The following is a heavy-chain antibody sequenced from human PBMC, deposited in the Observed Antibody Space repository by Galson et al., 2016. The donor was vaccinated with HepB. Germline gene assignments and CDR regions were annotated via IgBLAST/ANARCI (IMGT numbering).Heavy chain of an antibody. CDR2: VYYSGTT. Sequence: SETLSLTCSISGDSINKTNFYWGWIRQPPGKGLEWIGTVYYSGTTYYCPSLRSRLLMSVDTSRNQFSLKLSSVTAADTATYYCARHHDWVQLWLPLTNFFSVWGPGALVSVAS. V-gene: IGHV4-39*01. D-gene: IGHD3-9*01. CDR1: GDSINKTNFY. CDR3: ARHHDWVQLWLPLTNFFSV. J-gene: IGHJ4*02.